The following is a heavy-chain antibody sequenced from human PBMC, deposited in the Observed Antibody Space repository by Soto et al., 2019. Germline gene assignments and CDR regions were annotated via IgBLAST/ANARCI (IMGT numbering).Heavy chain of an antibody. V-gene: IGHV3-23*01. CDR3: GKDESGGCGELLSCYY. J-gene: IGHJ4*02. CDR2: ISGSGGST. D-gene: IGHD3-10*01. CDR1: GFTFSSYA. Sequence: GGSLRLSCAASGFTFSSYAMSWVRQAPGKGLEWVSAISGSGGSTYYADSVKGRFTISRDNSKNTLYLQMNSLRAEDAGVYYWGKDESGGCGELLSCYYWGQGTLVTVSS.